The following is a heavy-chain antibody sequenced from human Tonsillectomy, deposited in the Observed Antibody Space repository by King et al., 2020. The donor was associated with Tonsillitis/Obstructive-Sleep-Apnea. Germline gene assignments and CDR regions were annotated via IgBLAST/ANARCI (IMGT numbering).Heavy chain of an antibody. J-gene: IGHJ6*03. CDR3: AGHGKFHYDSSGYWNYYYYMDV. D-gene: IGHD3-22*01. Sequence: VQLQESGPGLVKPSETLSLTCTVSGGSISSYYWSWIRQPPGKGLEWIGYIYYSGSTNYNPSLKSRVTISVDTSKNQFSLKLSSVTAADTAVYYCAGHGKFHYDSSGYWNYYYYMDVWGKGTTVTVSS. CDR2: IYYSGST. V-gene: IGHV4-59*08. CDR1: GGSISSYY.